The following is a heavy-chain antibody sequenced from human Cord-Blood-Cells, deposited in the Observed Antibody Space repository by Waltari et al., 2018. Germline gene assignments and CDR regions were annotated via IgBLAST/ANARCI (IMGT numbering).Heavy chain of an antibody. V-gene: IGHV1-46*01. D-gene: IGHD6-6*01. Sequence: QVQLVQSGAEVKTPGASVKVSCKASGYTFTSYYMHWVRKTPEQGLEWMGIINPSGGSTSYAQKFQGRVTMTRDTSTSTVYMELSSLRSEDTAVYYCARDQGGLYSSSSYFDYWGQGTLVTVSS. CDR1: GYTFTSYY. J-gene: IGHJ4*02. CDR2: INPSGGST. CDR3: ARDQGGLYSSSSYFDY.